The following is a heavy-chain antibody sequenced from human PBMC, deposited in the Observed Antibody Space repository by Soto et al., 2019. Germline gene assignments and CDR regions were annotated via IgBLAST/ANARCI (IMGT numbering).Heavy chain of an antibody. CDR1: GGTFSSYA. CDR2: IIPIFGIL. J-gene: IGHJ6*02. Sequence: GAPVKVSCKASGGTFSSYAISWVRQAPGQGLEWMGGIIPIFGILNYAQKFQGRVTLTADESTTTVYMELSSLRSEDTAVYYCARDPSRKFLEWFPPGGYYYYGMDVWGQGTTVTVSS. V-gene: IGHV1-69*13. D-gene: IGHD3-3*01. CDR3: ARDPSRKFLEWFPPGGYYYYGMDV.